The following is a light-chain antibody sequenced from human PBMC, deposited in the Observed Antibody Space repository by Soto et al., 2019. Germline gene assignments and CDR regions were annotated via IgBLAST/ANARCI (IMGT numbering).Light chain of an antibody. Sequence: EIVLTQSPGTLSLSPGERATLSCRASHSVSSSYLAWYQQKPGQAPRLLIYGASSRATGIPDRFSGSGSGTAFTLTXSRLEPEXFAVYYCQQYGSSPITFGQGTRLEIK. V-gene: IGKV3-20*01. CDR2: GAS. J-gene: IGKJ5*01. CDR1: HSVSSSY. CDR3: QQYGSSPIT.